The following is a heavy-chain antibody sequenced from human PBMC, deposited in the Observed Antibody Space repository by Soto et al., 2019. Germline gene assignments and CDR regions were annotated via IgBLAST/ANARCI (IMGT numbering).Heavy chain of an antibody. CDR1: GFTVSSNY. V-gene: IGHV3-53*01. J-gene: IGHJ3*02. D-gene: IGHD3-16*02. Sequence: PGGSLRLSCAASGFTVSSNYMSWVRQAPGKGLEWVSVIYSGGSTYYADSVKGRFTISRDNSKNTLYLQMNSLRAEDTAVYYCAREPIVELDAFDIWGQGTMVTVSS. CDR2: IYSGGST. CDR3: AREPIVELDAFDI.